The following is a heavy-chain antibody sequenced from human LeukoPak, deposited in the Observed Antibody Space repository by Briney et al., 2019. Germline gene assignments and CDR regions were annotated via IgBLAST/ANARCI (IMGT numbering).Heavy chain of an antibody. D-gene: IGHD1-1*01. Sequence: GGSLRLSCAASGFTVSSNYMSWVRQSPGKGLEWVSVIYSGRSTYYADSVKGRFTISRDNSKNTLYLQMNSLRAEDTAVYYCAGSDTTGYIPREWDCWYFDLWGRGALVTVSS. CDR2: IYSGRST. V-gene: IGHV3-66*01. CDR3: AGSDTTGYIPREWDCWYFDL. J-gene: IGHJ2*01. CDR1: GFTVSSNY.